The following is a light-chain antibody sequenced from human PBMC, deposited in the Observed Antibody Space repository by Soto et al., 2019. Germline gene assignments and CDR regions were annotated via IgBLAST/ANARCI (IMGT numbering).Light chain of an antibody. CDR3: QQRHMWPIT. V-gene: IGKV3-11*01. CDR1: QSFRGL. J-gene: IGKJ5*01. Sequence: VFTQVPVTLSSFPRETVYLSSRASQSFRGLLAWYQQKPGQAPRLLIYDAYNRATGIPPRFSGSGSGTDFTLTISSLEPEDSAVYYCQQRHMWPITFGQGTRLEI. CDR2: DAY.